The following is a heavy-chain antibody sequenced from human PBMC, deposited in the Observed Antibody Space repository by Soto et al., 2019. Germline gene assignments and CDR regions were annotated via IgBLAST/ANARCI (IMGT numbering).Heavy chain of an antibody. D-gene: IGHD3-3*01. CDR2: ISDSGDRT. CDR1: GCTFSSDA. CDR3: AKDGDTITRQQTLDY. J-gene: IGHJ4*02. Sequence: LRLSWAASGCTFSSDAMCWVRQAPGKGLEWVSSISDSGDRTFYADSVKGRFTISRDNFRNTLHLQMNSLRADATALYLCAKDGDTITRQQTLDYPGPGTLVTV. V-gene: IGHV3-23*01.